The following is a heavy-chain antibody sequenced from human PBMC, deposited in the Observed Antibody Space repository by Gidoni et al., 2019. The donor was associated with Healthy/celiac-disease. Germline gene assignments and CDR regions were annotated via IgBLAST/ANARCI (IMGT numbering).Heavy chain of an antibody. CDR1: GGSFSGYY. Sequence: QVQLQQWGAGLLKPSETMSLTCAVYGGSFSGYYWGWIRQPPGKGLECIGEINHSGSTNYNPSLKRRVTISVDTSKNQFSLKLSSVTAADSAVYYCARKSKVRGVIGGYYYYYGMDVWGQGTTVTVSS. CDR3: ARKSKVRGVIGGYYYYYGMDV. J-gene: IGHJ6*02. V-gene: IGHV4-34*01. CDR2: INHSGST. D-gene: IGHD3-10*01.